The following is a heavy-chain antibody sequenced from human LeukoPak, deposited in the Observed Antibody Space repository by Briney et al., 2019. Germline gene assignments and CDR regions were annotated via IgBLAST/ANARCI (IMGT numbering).Heavy chain of an antibody. Sequence: ASVKVSCKASGYTFTGYYMHWVRQAPGQGLEWMGWINPNSGGTTYAQKFQGRVPMTRDTSISTAYMELSRLRSDDTAVYYCARVGYFSSTSCYTGDYWGQGTLVTVSS. CDR1: GYTFTGYY. D-gene: IGHD2-2*02. CDR2: INPNSGGT. V-gene: IGHV1-2*02. J-gene: IGHJ4*02. CDR3: ARVGYFSSTSCYTGDY.